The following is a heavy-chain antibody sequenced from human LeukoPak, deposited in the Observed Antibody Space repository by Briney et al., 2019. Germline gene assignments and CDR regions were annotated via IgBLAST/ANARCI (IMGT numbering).Heavy chain of an antibody. V-gene: IGHV4-38-2*02. CDR2: IYHSGST. CDR1: GYSISSGYY. Sequence: PSETLSLTCTVSGYSISSGYYWGWIRQPPGKGLEWIGSIYHSGSTYYNPSLKSRVTISVDTSKNQFSLKLSSVTAADTAIYYCARPRVSLGPAAGYAFDIWGQGTMVTVSS. CDR3: ARPRVSLGPAAGYAFDI. D-gene: IGHD2-2*01. J-gene: IGHJ3*02.